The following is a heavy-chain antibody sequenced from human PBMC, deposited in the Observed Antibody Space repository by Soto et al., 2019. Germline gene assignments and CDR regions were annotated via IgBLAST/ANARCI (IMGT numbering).Heavy chain of an antibody. J-gene: IGHJ6*02. D-gene: IGHD5-18*01. Sequence: SVKVSCKASGGTFSSYAISWVRQAPGQGLEWMGRIIPIFGTANYAQKFQGRVTITADKSTSTAYMELSSLRSEDTAVYYCARAVDTAMVSSSWCLGTHYGMDVWGQGTTVTVSS. V-gene: IGHV1-69*06. CDR2: IIPIFGTA. CDR3: ARAVDTAMVSSSWCLGTHYGMDV. CDR1: GGTFSSYA.